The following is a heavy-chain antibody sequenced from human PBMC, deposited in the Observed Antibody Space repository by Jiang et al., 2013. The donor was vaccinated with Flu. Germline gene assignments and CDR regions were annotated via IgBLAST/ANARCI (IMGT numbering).Heavy chain of an antibody. CDR2: IYYSGST. Sequence: LLKPSETLSLTCTVSGGSISSYYWSWIRQPPGKGLEWIGYIYYSGSTNYNPSLKSRVTISVDTSKNQFSLKLSSVTAADTAVYYCARQGGYGDHWYFDLWGRGTLVTVSS. J-gene: IGHJ2*01. CDR3: ARQGGYGDHWYFDL. CDR1: GGSISSYY. D-gene: IGHD4-17*01. V-gene: IGHV4-59*08.